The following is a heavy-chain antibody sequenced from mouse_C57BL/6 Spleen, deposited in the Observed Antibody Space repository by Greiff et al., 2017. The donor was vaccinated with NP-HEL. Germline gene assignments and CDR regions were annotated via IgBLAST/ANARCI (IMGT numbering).Heavy chain of an antibody. CDR2: ISYDGSN. Sequence: DVQLQESGPGLVKPSQSLSLTCSVTGYSITSGYYWNWIRQFPGNKLEWMGYISYDGSNNYNPSLKNRISITRDTSKNQFFLKLNSVTTEDTATYYCAREENYYGSSSFDYWGQGPTLTVSS. CDR3: AREENYYGSSSFDY. CDR1: GYSITSGYY. D-gene: IGHD1-1*01. J-gene: IGHJ2*01. V-gene: IGHV3-6*01.